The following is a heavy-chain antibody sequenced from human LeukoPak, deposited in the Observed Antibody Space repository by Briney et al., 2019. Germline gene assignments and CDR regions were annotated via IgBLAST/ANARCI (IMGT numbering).Heavy chain of an antibody. J-gene: IGHJ4*02. V-gene: IGHV3-30*01. CDR1: EFTFSHFA. D-gene: IGHD5-24*01. CDR2: VSSHGNDG. CDR3: TRDAYNFNDFDY. Sequence: GGSLRLSCAGSEFTFSHFAMHWVRQAPGKGLEWGAVVSSHGNDGYYADSVKGRFTIPRDNSKNTLCLQIDSMRAEDTAIYYCTRDAYNFNDFDYWGQGTLVTVSS.